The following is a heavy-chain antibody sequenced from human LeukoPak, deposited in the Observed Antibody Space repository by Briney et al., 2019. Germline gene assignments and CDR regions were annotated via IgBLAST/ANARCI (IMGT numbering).Heavy chain of an antibody. CDR1: GFTFSNAW. V-gene: IGHV3-15*01. CDR2: IKSKTDGGTT. Sequence: GGSLRLSFAASGFTFSNAWMSWVRQAPGKGLEWVGRIKSKTDGGTTDYAAPVKGRFTISRDDSKNTLYLQMNSLKTEDTAVYHCTTEQAYLDPDGYNPWGQGTLVTVSS. D-gene: IGHD5-24*01. CDR3: TTEQAYLDPDGYNP. J-gene: IGHJ5*02.